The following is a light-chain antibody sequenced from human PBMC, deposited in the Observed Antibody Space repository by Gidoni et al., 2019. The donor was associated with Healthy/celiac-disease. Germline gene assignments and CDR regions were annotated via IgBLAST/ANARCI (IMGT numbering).Light chain of an antibody. CDR3: QQYYSTPLT. CDR2: WAS. J-gene: IGKJ4*01. V-gene: IGKV4-1*01. CDR1: QSVLYSSNNKNY. Sequence: QSVLYSSNNKNYLAWYQQKPGQPPKLLIYWASTRESGVPDRFSGSGSGTDFTLTISSLQTEDVAVYYCQQYYSTPLTFGGGTKVEIK.